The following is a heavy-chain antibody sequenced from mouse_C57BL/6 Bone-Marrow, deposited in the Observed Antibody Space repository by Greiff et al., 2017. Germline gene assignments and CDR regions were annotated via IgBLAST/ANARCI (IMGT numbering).Heavy chain of an antibody. D-gene: IGHD1-1*01. Sequence: VQLQQPGAELVKPGASVKMSCKASGYTFTSYWITWVKQRPGQGLEWIGDIYPGSGSTNYNEKFKSKATLTVDTSSSTASMQLSSLTSEDSAVYYCARFITTEEVWFAYWGQGTLVTVSA. J-gene: IGHJ3*01. CDR1: GYTFTSYW. CDR2: IYPGSGST. CDR3: ARFITTEEVWFAY. V-gene: IGHV1-55*01.